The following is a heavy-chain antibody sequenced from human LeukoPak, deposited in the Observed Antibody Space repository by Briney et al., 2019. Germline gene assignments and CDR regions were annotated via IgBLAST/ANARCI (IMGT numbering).Heavy chain of an antibody. Sequence: AGGSLRLSCAASGFTFSSYAMHWVRQAPGKGLEWAAVISYDGSNKYYADSVKGRFTISRDNSKNTLYLQMNSLRAKDTAVYYCARAGDYDILTDLYYYYYGMDVWGQGTTVTVSS. V-gene: IGHV3-30-3*01. J-gene: IGHJ6*02. CDR1: GFTFSSYA. CDR2: ISYDGSNK. D-gene: IGHD3-9*01. CDR3: ARAGDYDILTDLYYYYYGMDV.